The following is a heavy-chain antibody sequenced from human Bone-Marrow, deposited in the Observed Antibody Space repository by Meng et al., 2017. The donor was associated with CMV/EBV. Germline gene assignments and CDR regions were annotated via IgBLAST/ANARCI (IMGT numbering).Heavy chain of an antibody. CDR2: INADGSST. J-gene: IGHJ5*02. CDR1: GFTFSSYA. Sequence: GESLKISCAASGFTFSSYAMHWVRQAPGKGLVCVSHINADGSSTSYADSVKGRFTISRDNAKNTLYLQMNSLRAEDTAVYYCAREVVRWLDIWGQGTLVTVSS. V-gene: IGHV3-74*01. D-gene: IGHD6-6*01. CDR3: AREVVRWLDI.